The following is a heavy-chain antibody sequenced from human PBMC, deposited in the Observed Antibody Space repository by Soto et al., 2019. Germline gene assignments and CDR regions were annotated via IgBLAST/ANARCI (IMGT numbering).Heavy chain of an antibody. CDR2: ISGSGGST. CDR3: ATTRGPGAWYFDY. CDR1: GFTFSSYA. J-gene: IGHJ4*02. D-gene: IGHD2-2*01. Sequence: GGSLRLSCAASGFTFSSYAMSWVRQAPGKGLEWVSAISGSGGSTYYADSVKGRFTISRDNSKNTLYLQMNSLRAEDTAVFYCATTRGPGAWYFDYWGQGSLVTVSS. V-gene: IGHV3-23*01.